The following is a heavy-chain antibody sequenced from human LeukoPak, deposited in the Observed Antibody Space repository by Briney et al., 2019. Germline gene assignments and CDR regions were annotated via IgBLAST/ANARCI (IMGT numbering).Heavy chain of an antibody. Sequence: GGSLRLSCAASGFTFSSYGMHWVRQAPGKGLEWVAVISYDGSNKYYADSVKGRFTISRDNSKNTLYLQMNSLRAEDTAVYYCARGGTAYDYVWGSYRYRGYDAFDIWGQGTMVTVSS. D-gene: IGHD3-16*02. CDR1: GFTFSSYG. CDR2: ISYDGSNK. V-gene: IGHV3-30*03. CDR3: ARGGTAYDYVWGSYRYRGYDAFDI. J-gene: IGHJ3*02.